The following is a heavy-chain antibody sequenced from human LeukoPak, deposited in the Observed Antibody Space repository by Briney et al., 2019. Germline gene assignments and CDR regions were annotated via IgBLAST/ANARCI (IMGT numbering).Heavy chain of an antibody. CDR3: AVTYYDILTGYYRALDY. D-gene: IGHD3-9*01. Sequence: ASVKVSCKASGYIFTSYDITWVRQAPGQRLEWMGWINAGNGNTKYSQKFQGRVTITRDTSASTAYMELSSLRSEDTAVYYCAVTYYDILTGYYRALDYWGQGTLVTVSS. CDR2: INAGNGNT. J-gene: IGHJ4*02. V-gene: IGHV1-3*01. CDR1: GYIFTSYD.